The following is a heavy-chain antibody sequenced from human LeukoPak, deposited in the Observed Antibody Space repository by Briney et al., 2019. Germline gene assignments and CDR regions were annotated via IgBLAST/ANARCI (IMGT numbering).Heavy chain of an antibody. CDR2: ISAYSGNT. CDR1: GYTFTSYG. J-gene: IGHJ4*02. CDR3: ARDAVSTVTAGGIDY. V-gene: IGHV1-18*01. D-gene: IGHD2-21*02. Sequence: GASVKVSCKAPGYTFTSYGISWVRQAPGQGLEWMAWISAYSGNTEYAENIQGRVTMTTDTSTSTAYMELRSLRSDDTAVYYCARDAVSTVTAGGIDYWGQGTLVTVSS.